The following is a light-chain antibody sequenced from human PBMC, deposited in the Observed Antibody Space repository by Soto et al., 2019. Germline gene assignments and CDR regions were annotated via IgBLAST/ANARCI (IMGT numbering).Light chain of an antibody. CDR2: DAS. J-gene: IGKJ1*01. CDR3: QQYDTYPWT. V-gene: IGKV1-5*01. CDR1: RSISGW. Sequence: DIQMTQSPSTLSASVGDRVTITCRASRSISGWLAWYQRRPGKAPKLLISDASSLQSGFPSRFSGSGSGTEFTLTISSLQPDDFASYICQQYDTYPWTFGQGTKVDIK.